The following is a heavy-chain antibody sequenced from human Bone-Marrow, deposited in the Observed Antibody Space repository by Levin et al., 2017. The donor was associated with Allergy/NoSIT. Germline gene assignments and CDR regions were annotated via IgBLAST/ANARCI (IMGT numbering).Heavy chain of an antibody. CDR2: ISSSSSYI. CDR1: GFTFSSYS. V-gene: IGHV3-21*01. J-gene: IGHJ4*02. CDR3: AREPPTVVTPGPNYFDY. D-gene: IGHD4-23*01. Sequence: GGSLRLSCAASGFTFSSYSMNWVRQAPGKGLEWVSSISSSSSYIYYADSVKGRFTISRDNAKNSLYLQMNSLRAEDTAVYYCAREPPTVVTPGPNYFDYWGQGTLVTVSS.